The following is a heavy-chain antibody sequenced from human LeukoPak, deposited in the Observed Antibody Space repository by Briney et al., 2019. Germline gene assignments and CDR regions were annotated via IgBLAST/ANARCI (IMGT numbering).Heavy chain of an antibody. V-gene: IGHV4-59*08. D-gene: IGHD3-10*01. CDR3: ARHRGDYYGSGSYFDY. CDR2: IHYSGSS. CDR1: GGSISRYN. Sequence: SETLSLTCTVSGGSISRYNWSWMRQPPGKGLEWIGYIHYSGSSNYNPSLKSRVTISIDTSKNQVSLKLSSVTAADTTVYYCARHRGDYYGSGSYFDYWGQGTLVTVSS. J-gene: IGHJ4*02.